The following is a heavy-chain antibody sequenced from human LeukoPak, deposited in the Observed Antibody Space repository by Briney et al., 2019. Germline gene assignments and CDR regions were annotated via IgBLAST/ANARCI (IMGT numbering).Heavy chain of an antibody. J-gene: IGHJ5*02. CDR3: ARDLGFGELTNWFDP. CDR2: IYYSGST. CDR1: GGSISSYY. V-gene: IGHV4-59*01. D-gene: IGHD3-10*01. Sequence: SETLSLTCTFSGGSISSYYWSWIRQPPGKGLEWIGYIYYSGSTNYNPSLKSRVTISVDTSKNQFSLKLSSVTAADTAVYYCARDLGFGELTNWFDPRGQGTLVTVSS.